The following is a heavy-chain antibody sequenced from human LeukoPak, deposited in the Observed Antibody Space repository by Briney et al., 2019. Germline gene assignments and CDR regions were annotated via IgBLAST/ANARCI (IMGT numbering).Heavy chain of an antibody. J-gene: IGHJ4*02. CDR3: ARGTSSFVY. CDR2: IYTSGST. V-gene: IGHV4-61*02. D-gene: IGHD2-2*01. Sequence: SQTLSLTCTVSGGSISSGSYYWSWIRQPAGKGLEWIGRIYTSGSTNYNPSLKSRVTISVDTSKNQFSLKLSSVTAADTAVYYCARGTSSFVYWGQGTLVTVSS. CDR1: GGSISSGSYY.